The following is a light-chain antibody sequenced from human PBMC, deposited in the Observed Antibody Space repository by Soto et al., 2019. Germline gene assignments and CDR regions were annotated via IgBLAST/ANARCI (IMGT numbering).Light chain of an antibody. CDR1: SSDIGSYNH. V-gene: IGLV2-14*01. Sequence: QSALTQPASVSGSPGQSITISCIGTSSDIGSYNHVAWYQQFPGKSPKLTIYEVSSRPSGVSSRFSGSKSGNTASLTISGLRAEDEADYYCIAYTGSSTSYAFGSGTKLTVL. J-gene: IGLJ1*01. CDR2: EVS. CDR3: IAYTGSSTSYA.